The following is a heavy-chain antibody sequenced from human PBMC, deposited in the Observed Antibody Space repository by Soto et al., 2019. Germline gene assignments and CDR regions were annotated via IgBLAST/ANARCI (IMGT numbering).Heavy chain of an antibody. CDR3: AKDRGLRYCTNGVCYRSEGYFDY. Sequence: PGGSLRLSCAASGFTFSSYGMHWVRQAPGKGLEWVAVISYDGSNKYYADSVKGRFTISRDNSKNTLYLQMNSLRAEDTAVYYCAKDRGLRYCTNGVCYRSEGYFDYWGQGTLVTVSS. CDR2: ISYDGSNK. V-gene: IGHV3-30*18. CDR1: GFTFSSYG. J-gene: IGHJ4*02. D-gene: IGHD2-8*01.